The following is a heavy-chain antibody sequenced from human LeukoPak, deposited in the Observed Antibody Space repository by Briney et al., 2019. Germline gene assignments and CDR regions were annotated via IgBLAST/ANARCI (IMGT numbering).Heavy chain of an antibody. CDR3: AKYSTYYDSSGHFDY. CDR2: ISGSGSST. Sequence: GGSLRLSCAASGFTFNNYAMSWVRQAPGKGLEWVSAISGSGSSTSYADSVKGRFTISRDNPKSTLYLQMNSLRAEDTAVYYCAKYSTYYDSSGHFDYWGQGTLVTVSS. D-gene: IGHD3-22*01. J-gene: IGHJ4*02. CDR1: GFTFNNYA. V-gene: IGHV3-23*01.